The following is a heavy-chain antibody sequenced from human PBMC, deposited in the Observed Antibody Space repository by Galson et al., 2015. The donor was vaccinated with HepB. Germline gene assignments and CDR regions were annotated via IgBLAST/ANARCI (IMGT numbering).Heavy chain of an antibody. J-gene: IGHJ4*02. CDR1: GGTFSSYT. Sequence: SVKVSCKASGGTFSSYTISWVRQAPGQGLEWMGRIIPILGIANYAQKFQGRVTITADKSTSTAYMGLSSLRSEDTAVYYCARDGGPNWNDVYYWGQGTLVTVSS. V-gene: IGHV1-69*04. D-gene: IGHD1-1*01. CDR3: ARDGGPNWNDVYY. CDR2: IIPILGIA.